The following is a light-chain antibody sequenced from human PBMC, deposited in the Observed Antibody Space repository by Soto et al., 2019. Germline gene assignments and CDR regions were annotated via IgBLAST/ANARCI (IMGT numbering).Light chain of an antibody. CDR2: KAS. CDR3: LQHKSYPRT. CDR1: QRISCW. J-gene: IGKJ1*01. Sequence: DIQMTQSPPTLSASVGDRVTITCRASQRISCWLALYQQKSGKAPKFLIYKASSLEGGVPSRFSGSGSGTEFTLTISSLQPEDFATYYCLQHKSYPRTFGQGTKVDI. V-gene: IGKV1-5*03.